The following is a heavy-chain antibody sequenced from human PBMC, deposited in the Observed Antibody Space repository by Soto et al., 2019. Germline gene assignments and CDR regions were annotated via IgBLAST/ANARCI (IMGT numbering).Heavy chain of an antibody. CDR2: IYYSGST. Sequence: QLQLQESGPGLVKPSETLSLTCTVSGGSISSNNYFWGWIRKPPGKELEWSGSIYYSGSTYYNPCLKSRVPISVDTFKTQFSLRLSSVTAADPAVYYGARRDFDFWSGQKKSWFDPWCQGTLVNVSS. CDR3: ARRDFDFWSGQKKSWFDP. V-gene: IGHV4-39*01. CDR1: GGSISSNNYF. D-gene: IGHD3-3*01. J-gene: IGHJ5*02.